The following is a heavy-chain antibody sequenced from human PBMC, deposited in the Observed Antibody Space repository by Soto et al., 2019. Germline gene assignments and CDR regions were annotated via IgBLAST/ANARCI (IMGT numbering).Heavy chain of an antibody. CDR1: GGSISGYY. J-gene: IGHJ3*02. D-gene: IGHD2-21*02. V-gene: IGHV4-59*08. CDR3: ATFLYCGGDCYYAFDI. CDR2: IYYSGST. Sequence: SETLSLTCTVSGGSISGYYWSWIRQPPGKGLEWIGYIYYSGSTNYNPSLKSRVTISVDTSKNQFSLKLSSVTAADTAVYYCATFLYCGGDCYYAFDIWGQGTMVTVSS.